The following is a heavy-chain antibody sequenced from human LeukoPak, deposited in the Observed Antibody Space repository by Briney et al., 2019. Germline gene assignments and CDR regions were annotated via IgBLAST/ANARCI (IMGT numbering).Heavy chain of an antibody. D-gene: IGHD2-21*01. J-gene: IGHJ4*02. CDR1: GFTFSSYA. V-gene: IGHV3-23*01. CDR2: TSGSGGRT. Sequence: PGGSLRLSCAASGFTFSSYAMSWVRQAPGKGLEWVSGTSGSGGRTYYADSVKGRFTISRDTSKNTLYLQMNSLRAEDTAVYYCAKSTYRDIPYLDSWDQGTLVTVSS. CDR3: AKSTYRDIPYLDS.